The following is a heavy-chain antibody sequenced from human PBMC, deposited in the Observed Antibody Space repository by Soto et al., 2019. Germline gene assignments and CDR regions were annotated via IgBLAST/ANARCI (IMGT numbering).Heavy chain of an antibody. V-gene: IGHV3-23*01. CDR3: AKDLGSGYDYGTGFDY. Sequence: GGSLRLSCAASGFTFSSYAMSWVRQAPGKGLEWVSAISGSGGSTYYADSVKGRFTISRDNSKNTLYLQMNSLRAEDTAVYYCAKDLGSGYDYGTGFDYWGQGTLVTVSS. CDR1: GFTFSSYA. J-gene: IGHJ4*02. D-gene: IGHD5-12*01. CDR2: ISGSGGST.